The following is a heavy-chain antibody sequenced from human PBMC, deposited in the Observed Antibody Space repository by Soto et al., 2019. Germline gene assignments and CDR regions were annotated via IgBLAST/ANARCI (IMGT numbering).Heavy chain of an antibody. V-gene: IGHV3-15*07. Sequence: GGSLRLSCEASGFTFTNAWMNWVRQAPGQGLEWVGRIRSNSDGGTTDYAAPVKDRFSISRDDSKNTLYLQMNSLKTEDTAVYYCSTTKAGTNTFGIWGQGTMVTVSS. J-gene: IGHJ3*02. CDR3: STTKAGTNTFGI. D-gene: IGHD1-7*01. CDR2: IRSNSDGGTT. CDR1: GFTFTNAW.